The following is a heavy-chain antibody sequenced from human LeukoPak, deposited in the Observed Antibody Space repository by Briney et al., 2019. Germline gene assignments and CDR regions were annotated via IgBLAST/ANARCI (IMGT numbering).Heavy chain of an antibody. CDR3: ATMVRGVIIPSY. Sequence: SETLSLTCTVSGGSISSSSYYWGWIRQPPGKGLEWIGSIYYRGSTYYNPSLKSRVTISVDTSKNQFSLKLSSVTAADTAVYYCATMVRGVIIPSYWGQGTLVTVSS. J-gene: IGHJ4*02. CDR1: GGSISSSSYY. CDR2: IYYRGST. V-gene: IGHV4-39*01. D-gene: IGHD3-10*01.